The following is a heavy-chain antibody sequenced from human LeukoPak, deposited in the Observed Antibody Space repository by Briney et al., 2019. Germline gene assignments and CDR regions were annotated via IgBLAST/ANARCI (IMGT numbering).Heavy chain of an antibody. CDR3: AKAPVTSCRGAYCYPFDS. CDR2: ISPSGDIT. J-gene: IGHJ4*02. CDR1: GFIFSIHG. V-gene: IGHV3-23*01. Sequence: GGTLRLSCAASGFIFSIHGMNWVRQAPGKGLEWVSGISPSGDITYYADSVKGRFTISRDNSKNTVYLQMDSLRFEDAAVYFCAKAPVTSCRGAYCYPFDSWGQGTLVTVSS. D-gene: IGHD2-21*01.